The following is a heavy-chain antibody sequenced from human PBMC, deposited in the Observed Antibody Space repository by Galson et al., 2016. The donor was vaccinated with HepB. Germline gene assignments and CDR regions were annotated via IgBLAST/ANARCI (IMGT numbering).Heavy chain of an antibody. Sequence: SLRLSCAASGFTFSTAWMSWVRQAPGKGLEWVAIIWYGGSQKYYADSVKGRFTISRDNYKNTLYLQMNTLRAEDTAVYYCARADIGTSGTFPKFDPWGQGTLVTVSS. V-gene: IGHV3-33*08. D-gene: IGHD5-12*01. CDR1: GFTFSTAW. J-gene: IGHJ5*02. CDR3: ARADIGTSGTFPKFDP. CDR2: IWYGGSQK.